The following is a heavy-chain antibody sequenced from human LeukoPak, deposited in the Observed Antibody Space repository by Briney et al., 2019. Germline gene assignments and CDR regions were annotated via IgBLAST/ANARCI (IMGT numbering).Heavy chain of an antibody. CDR1: GFTFSDYW. V-gene: IGHV3-7*01. CDR2: IKQDGSQR. CDR3: ARRGGSSSRRSPIDY. Sequence: GGSLRLSCTASGFTFSDYWMTWVRQAPGKGPEWVANIKQDGSQRYYVDSVRGRFTISRVNAKNSLFLQMNGLGAEDTAVYYCARRGGSSSRRSPIDYWGQGTLVTVSS. D-gene: IGHD6-6*01. J-gene: IGHJ4*02.